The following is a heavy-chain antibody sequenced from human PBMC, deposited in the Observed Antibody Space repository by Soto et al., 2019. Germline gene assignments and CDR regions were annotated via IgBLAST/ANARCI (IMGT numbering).Heavy chain of an antibody. CDR1: GASFSNSY. D-gene: IGHD1-1*01. CDR2: ISASGNT. Sequence: QVQLQESGPGLVKPSETLSLTCTVSGASFSNSYWSWIRWPAGKGLEWIGRISASGNTNYNPSLKSRVTMSIDTSKNQFSLKVTSVTAADTALYYCAKESGAPAGTAEYWGQGILVTVSS. V-gene: IGHV4-4*07. J-gene: IGHJ4*02. CDR3: AKESGAPAGTAEY.